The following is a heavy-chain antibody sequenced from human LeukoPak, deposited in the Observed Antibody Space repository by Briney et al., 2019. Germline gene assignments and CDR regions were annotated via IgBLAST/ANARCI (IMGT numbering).Heavy chain of an antibody. J-gene: IGHJ4*02. CDR3: AKEEGYIYGLLDY. Sequence: GGSLRLSCAASGFTFSNYAVSWVRQAPGKGLEWVSSISGSGGTTYYAGSVKGRFTISRDNSKNTLYLQMNSLRAGDAAVYYCAKEEGYIYGLLDYWGQGTLVSVSS. V-gene: IGHV3-23*01. CDR1: GFTFSNYA. D-gene: IGHD5-18*01. CDR2: ISGSGGTT.